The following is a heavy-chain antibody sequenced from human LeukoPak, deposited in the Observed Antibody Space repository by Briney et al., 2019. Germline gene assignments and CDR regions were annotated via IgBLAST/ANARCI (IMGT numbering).Heavy chain of an antibody. CDR2: IWNDGSNK. CDR1: GFTFSSYG. Sequence: GRSLRLSSAASGFTFSSYGMHWVRHAPAKGLEGGAVIWNDGSNKDYAASVKGRFTISRDNSKNTLYLQMNSLTAEDTAVYYCARSQEDSPMHPLMTFDYWGQGTLVTVSS. D-gene: IGHD2-8*01. CDR3: ARSQEDSPMHPLMTFDY. J-gene: IGHJ4*02. V-gene: IGHV3-33*01.